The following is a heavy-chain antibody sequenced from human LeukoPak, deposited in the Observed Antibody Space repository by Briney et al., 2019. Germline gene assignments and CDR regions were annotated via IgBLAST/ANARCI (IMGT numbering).Heavy chain of an antibody. CDR2: INHSGST. V-gene: IGHV4-34*01. CDR3: ARQEALSSGPGGTNF. CDR1: GGSISSYY. Sequence: SETLSLTCTVSGGSISSYYWSWIRQPPGKGLEWIGEINHSGSTNYNPSLKSRVTISVDTSKNQFSLKLSSVTAADTAVYYCARQEALSSGPGGTNFWGQGTLVTGSS. D-gene: IGHD6-19*01. J-gene: IGHJ4*02.